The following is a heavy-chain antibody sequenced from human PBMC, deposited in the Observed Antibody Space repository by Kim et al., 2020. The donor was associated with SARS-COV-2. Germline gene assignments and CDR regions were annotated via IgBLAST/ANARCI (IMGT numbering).Heavy chain of an antibody. J-gene: IGHJ6*02. Sequence: AQKFPGAVPMTRDTATSTVYMELSSLRSEDTAVYYCARDQGDYYYYGMDVWGQGTTVTVSS. CDR3: ARDQGDYYYYGMDV. V-gene: IGHV1-46*01.